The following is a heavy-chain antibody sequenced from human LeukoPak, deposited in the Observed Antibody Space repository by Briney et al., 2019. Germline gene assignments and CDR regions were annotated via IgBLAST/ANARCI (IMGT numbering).Heavy chain of an antibody. D-gene: IGHD5-24*01. CDR3: ARHNEDGYSHYYLDV. CDR1: GGSISSGGYY. Sequence: PSETLSLTCTVSGGSISSGGYYWSWIRQHPGKGLEWIGYIYYSGSTYYNPSLKSRVTISVDTSKNQFSLKLSSVTAADTAVYYCARHNEDGYSHYYLDVWGKGTTVTVSS. V-gene: IGHV4-31*03. J-gene: IGHJ6*03. CDR2: IYYSGST.